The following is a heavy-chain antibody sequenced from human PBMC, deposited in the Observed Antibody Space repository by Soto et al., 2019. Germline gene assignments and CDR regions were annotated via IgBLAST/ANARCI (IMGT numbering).Heavy chain of an antibody. Sequence: LSLTCTVSGGSISSYYWSWIRQPPGKGLEWIGYIYYSGSTNYNPSLKSRVTISVDTSKNQFSLKLSSVTAADTAVYYCARVSYSSSSLGYWGQGTLVTVSS. D-gene: IGHD6-6*01. CDR2: IYYSGST. V-gene: IGHV4-59*01. CDR1: GGSISSYY. J-gene: IGHJ4*02. CDR3: ARVSYSSSSLGY.